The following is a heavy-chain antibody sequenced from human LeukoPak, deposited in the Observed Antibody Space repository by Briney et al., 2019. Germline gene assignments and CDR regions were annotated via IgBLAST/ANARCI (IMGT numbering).Heavy chain of an antibody. J-gene: IGHJ4*02. V-gene: IGHV3-21*01. Sequence: GGSLRLSCAASGFTFSSYSMNWVRQAPGKGLEWVSSISSSSSYIYYADSVKGRFTISRDNAKNSLYLQMNSLRAEDTAVYYCARAEMQVGSCTSTNCLFDHWGQGTLVTVSS. D-gene: IGHD2-2*01. CDR3: ARAEMQVGSCTSTNCLFDH. CDR1: GFTFSSYS. CDR2: ISSSSSYI.